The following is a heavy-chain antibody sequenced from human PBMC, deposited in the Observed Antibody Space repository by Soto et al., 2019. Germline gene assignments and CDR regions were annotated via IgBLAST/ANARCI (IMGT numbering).Heavy chain of an antibody. J-gene: IGHJ4*02. V-gene: IGHV1-8*01. CDR1: GYTFISYD. D-gene: IGHD7-27*01. CDR2: MNPNSGNT. CDR3: AGGGPGWGPGGY. Sequence: QVQLVQSGAEVKKPGASVKVSCKASGYTFISYDINWVRQATGQGLEWMGWMNPNSGNTGYAQKFQGRVTMTRDTSTSTADKVLMSLRCADTAVYYCAGGGPGWGPGGYWGQGTLVTVSS.